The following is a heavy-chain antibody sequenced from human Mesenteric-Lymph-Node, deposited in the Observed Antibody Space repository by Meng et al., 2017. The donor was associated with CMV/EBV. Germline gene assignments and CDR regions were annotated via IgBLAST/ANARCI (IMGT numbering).Heavy chain of an antibody. CDR2: IYYSVSA. CDR1: GGSFSGYY. Sequence: SETLSLSFAVYGGSFSGYYWSWIRQPPGKGLEWIGSIYYSVSASYNPSLKRRVTISVDTSKTHFSLKLHSVTAADTAVYYCARDVEQSNNWFDPWGQGTLVTVSS. J-gene: IGHJ5*02. CDR3: ARDVEQSNNWFDP. V-gene: IGHV4-34*01. D-gene: IGHD1/OR15-1a*01.